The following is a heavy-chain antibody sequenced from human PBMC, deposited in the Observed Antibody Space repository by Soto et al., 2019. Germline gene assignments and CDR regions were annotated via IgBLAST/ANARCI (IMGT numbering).Heavy chain of an antibody. CDR2: IYFSGST. J-gene: IGHJ4*02. Sequence: QVQLQESGPGLVKPSQTLSLTCTVSGASINSGGYYWSWIRQLPGKGLEWIGYIYFSGSTYYNPSLESRITISRDTSQNQFSLHLSSVTAADTSVYYCASGKAWEVLLAYWGQGTLATVSS. V-gene: IGHV4-31*03. CDR1: GASINSGGYY. D-gene: IGHD1-26*01. CDR3: ASGKAWEVLLAY.